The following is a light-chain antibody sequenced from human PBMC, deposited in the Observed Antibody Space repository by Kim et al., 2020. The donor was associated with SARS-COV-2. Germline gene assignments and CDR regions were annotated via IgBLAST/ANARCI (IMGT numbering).Light chain of an antibody. J-gene: IGKJ3*01. CDR2: GAS. CDR1: QGISNY. V-gene: IGKV1-27*01. CDR3: QKYNSALFT. Sequence: ASVEDRVSITCRASQGISNYLAWYQQRPGKVPKLLIYGASTLQSGVPSRFSGSGSGTDFTLTISSLQPEDVATYYCQKYNSALFTFGHGTKVDIK.